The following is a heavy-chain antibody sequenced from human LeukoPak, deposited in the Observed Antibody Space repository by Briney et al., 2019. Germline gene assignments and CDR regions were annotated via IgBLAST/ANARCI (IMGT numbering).Heavy chain of an antibody. CDR2: IYHGGST. D-gene: IGHD1-1*01. J-gene: IGHJ5*02. Sequence: PSETLSLTCTVSGASISTYYWSWIRQPPGKGLEWIGYIYHGGSTNYSPSLKSRVTISIDTSKNQFSLKLSSVTAADTAVYYCVRDQGTWWFDPWGQGTLVTVSS. CDR1: GASISTYY. CDR3: VRDQGTWWFDP. V-gene: IGHV4-59*01.